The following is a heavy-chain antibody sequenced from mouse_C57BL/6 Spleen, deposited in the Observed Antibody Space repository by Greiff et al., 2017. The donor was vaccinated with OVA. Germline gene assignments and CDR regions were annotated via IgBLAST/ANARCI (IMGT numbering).Heavy chain of an antibody. J-gene: IGHJ2*01. CDR3: ARRGSGSSLYYFDD. D-gene: IGHD1-1*01. Sequence: QVHVKQPGAELVMPGASVKLSCTASGYTFTSYWMPWVQQRPGQGLEWIGDIDPSGSYTNYNHNFKGKSTLTVDKSSSTAYMQLSSLTSEDSAVYYCARRGSGSSLYYFDDWGQGTTLTVSS. V-gene: IGHV1-69*01. CDR2: IDPSGSYT. CDR1: GYTFTSYW.